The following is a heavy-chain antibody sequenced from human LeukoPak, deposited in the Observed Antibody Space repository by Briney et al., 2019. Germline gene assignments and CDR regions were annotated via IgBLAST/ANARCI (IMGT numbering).Heavy chain of an antibody. CDR2: INHSGST. D-gene: IGHD3-3*01. J-gene: IGHJ6*03. CDR3: ARGSRVYDFWSGYYTGVAPRGTNYMDV. Sequence: SETLSLTCAVYGGSFSGYYWSWIRQPPGKGLEWIGEINHSGSTNYNPSLKSRVTISVDTSKNQFSLKLSSVTAADTAVYYCARGSRVYDFWSGYYTGVAPRGTNYMDVWGKGTTDTVSS. V-gene: IGHV4-34*01. CDR1: GGSFSGYY.